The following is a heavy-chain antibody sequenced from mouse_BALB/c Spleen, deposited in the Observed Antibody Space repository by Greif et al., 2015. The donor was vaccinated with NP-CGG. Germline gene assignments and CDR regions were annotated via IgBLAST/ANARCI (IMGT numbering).Heavy chain of an antibody. CDR3: ALYQPERAWFAY. CDR1: GFNIKDTY. Sequence: VQLKESGAELVKPGASVKLSCTASGFNIKDTYMHWVKQRPEQGLEWIGRIDPANGNTKYDPKFQGKATITADTSSNTAYLQLSSLTSEDTAVYYCALYQPERAWFAYWGQGTLVTVSA. CDR2: IDPANGNT. V-gene: IGHV14-3*02. D-gene: IGHD2-1*01. J-gene: IGHJ3*01.